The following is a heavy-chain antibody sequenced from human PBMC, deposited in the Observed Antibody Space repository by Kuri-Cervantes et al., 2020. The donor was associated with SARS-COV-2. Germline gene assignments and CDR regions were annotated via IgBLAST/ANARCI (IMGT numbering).Heavy chain of an antibody. Sequence: ETLSLTCAVYGGSFSGYYWSWIRQPPGKGLEWVANIKQDGSEKYYVDSVKGRFTISRDNAKNSLYLQMNSLRAEDTAVYYCARLGSSSWYLDYWGQGTLVTVSS. D-gene: IGHD6-13*01. CDR3: ARLGSSSWYLDY. CDR1: GGSFSGYY. V-gene: IGHV3-7*03. CDR2: IKQDGSEK. J-gene: IGHJ4*02.